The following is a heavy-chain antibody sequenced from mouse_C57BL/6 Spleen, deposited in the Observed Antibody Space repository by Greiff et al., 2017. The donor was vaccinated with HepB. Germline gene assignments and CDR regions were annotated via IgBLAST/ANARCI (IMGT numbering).Heavy chain of an antibody. CDR1: GFSLTSYA. V-gene: IGHV2-9-1*01. CDR2: IWTGGGT. CDR3: ARNPDSSGQAWFAY. D-gene: IGHD3-2*02. Sequence: VKLMESGPGLVAPSQSLSITCTVSGFSLTSYAISWVRQPPGKGLEWLGVIWTGGGTNYNSALKSRLSISKDNSKSQVFLKMNSLQTDDTARYYCARNPDSSGQAWFAYWGQGTLVTVSA. J-gene: IGHJ3*01.